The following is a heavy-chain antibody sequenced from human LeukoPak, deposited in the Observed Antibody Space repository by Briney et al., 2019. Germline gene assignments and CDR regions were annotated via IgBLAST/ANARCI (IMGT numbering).Heavy chain of an antibody. CDR2: ISSSGTTT. CDR3: VRRGLIETEYLER. J-gene: IGHJ1*01. CDR1: GFTFNTFS. V-gene: IGHV3-48*04. D-gene: IGHD3-10*01. Sequence: AGGSLRLSCAASGFTFNTFSMNWVRQAPGKGPEWVSYISSSGTTTYYADSVKGRFTISRDNAKNSLYLQMNSLRAEDTAVYYCVRRGLIETEYLERWGQGTLVIVSS.